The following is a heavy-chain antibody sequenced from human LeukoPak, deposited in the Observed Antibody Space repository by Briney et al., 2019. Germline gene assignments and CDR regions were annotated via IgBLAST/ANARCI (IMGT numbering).Heavy chain of an antibody. Sequence: SETLSLTCTVSGYSISSGFYWGWIRQPPGKGLECIGSIYHSGSTYYNPSLKSRVTISVDTSKNQFSLRLRSVTAADTAVYYCARVGYYDILTGYYSVDAFDIWGQGTMVTVSS. J-gene: IGHJ3*02. CDR3: ARVGYYDILTGYYSVDAFDI. CDR1: GYSISSGFY. V-gene: IGHV4-38-2*02. CDR2: IYHSGST. D-gene: IGHD3-9*01.